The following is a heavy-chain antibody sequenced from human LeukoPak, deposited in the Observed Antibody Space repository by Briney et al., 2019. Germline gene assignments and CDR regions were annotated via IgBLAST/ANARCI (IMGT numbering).Heavy chain of an antibody. CDR3: ARYGDLYYFDY. D-gene: IGHD4-17*01. CDR1: GGSISSYY. Sequence: SETLSLTCTVSGGSISSYYWSWIRQPPGKGLEWIGYIYYSGSTNYNPSLKSRVTISVDTSKNQFSLKLSFVTAADTAVYYCARYGDLYYFDYWGQGTLVTVSS. CDR2: IYYSGST. V-gene: IGHV4-59*01. J-gene: IGHJ4*02.